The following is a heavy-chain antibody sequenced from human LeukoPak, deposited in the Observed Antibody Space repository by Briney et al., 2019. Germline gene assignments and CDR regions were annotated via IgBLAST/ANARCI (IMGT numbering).Heavy chain of an antibody. D-gene: IGHD2-2*01. J-gene: IGHJ6*04. Sequence: GGSLRLSCAASGFIFSSYWMSWVRQAPGKGLEWVANIKEDGSEKYYVDSVKGRFTISRDNAKNSLYLQTNSLRAEDTAVYYCARRAFRYCSSTSCPAQYYGVDVWGKGTTVTVSS. CDR2: IKEDGSEK. CDR1: GFIFSSYW. CDR3: ARRAFRYCSSTSCPAQYYGVDV. V-gene: IGHV3-7*03.